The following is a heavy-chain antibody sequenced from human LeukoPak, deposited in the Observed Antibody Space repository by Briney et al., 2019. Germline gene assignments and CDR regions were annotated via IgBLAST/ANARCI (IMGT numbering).Heavy chain of an antibody. V-gene: IGHV3-23*01. CDR2: ISYSGANS. D-gene: IGHD2-21*01. Sequence: QSGGSLRLSCAASGFTFSGSAKSWVRQAPGEGLEWVSLISYSGANSYYTDSVRGRFTISRDNSKDTLFLQMNSLRAEDTAIYYCASAREYCGSAECYEYFQHWGQGTLVIVSS. CDR1: GFTFSGSA. J-gene: IGHJ1*01. CDR3: ASAREYCGSAECYEYFQH.